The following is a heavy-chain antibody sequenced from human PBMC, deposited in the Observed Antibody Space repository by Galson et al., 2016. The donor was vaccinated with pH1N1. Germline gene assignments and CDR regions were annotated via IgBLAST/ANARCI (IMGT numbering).Heavy chain of an antibody. V-gene: IGHV1-69*13. CDR2: IIPIFNTT. J-gene: IGHJ2*01. D-gene: IGHD3-22*01. CDR3: AREDYYDTDLSDWYFDL. CDR1: GGTFGSYG. Sequence: SVKVSCKASGGTFGSYGINWVRQAPGQGLEWMGGIIPIFNTTKYAQNFLGRVTITADGSTTTAYMELTSLRSDDTAMYFCAREDYYDTDLSDWYFDLWGRGTLLTVSS.